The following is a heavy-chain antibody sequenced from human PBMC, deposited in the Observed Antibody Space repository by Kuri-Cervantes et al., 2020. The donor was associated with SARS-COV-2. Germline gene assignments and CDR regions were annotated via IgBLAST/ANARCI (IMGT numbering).Heavy chain of an antibody. CDR2: TSYDGSNK. V-gene: IGHV3-30*03. CDR1: GFTFSSYG. J-gene: IGHJ6*02. Sequence: LSLTCAASGFTFSSYGMHWVRQAPGKGLEWVAVTSYDGSNKYYADSVKGRFTISRDNSKNTLYLQMNSLRAEDTAVYYCARDQRPFKAGMDVWGHGTTVTVSS. CDR3: ARDQRPFKAGMDV.